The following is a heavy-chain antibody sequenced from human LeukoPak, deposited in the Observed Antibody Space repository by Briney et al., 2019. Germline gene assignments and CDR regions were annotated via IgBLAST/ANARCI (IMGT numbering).Heavy chain of an antibody. D-gene: IGHD6-19*01. CDR1: GGSISSSNW. CDR3: ARVDIAVAGTLLDY. J-gene: IGHJ4*02. V-gene: IGHV4-4*02. CDR2: IYHSGST. Sequence: SGTLPLTCAVSGGSISSSNWWSWVRQPPGKGLEWIGEIYHSGSTNYNPSLKSRVTISVDKSKNQFSLKLRSVTAADTAVYYCARVDIAVAGTLLDYWGQGTLVTVSS.